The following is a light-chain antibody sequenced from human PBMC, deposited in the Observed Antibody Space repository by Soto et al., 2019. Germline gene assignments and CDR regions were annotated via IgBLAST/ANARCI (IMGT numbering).Light chain of an antibody. CDR2: DVI. CDR1: SSDVGGYDY. CDR3: SSYTRSSISV. J-gene: IGLJ1*01. V-gene: IGLV2-14*01. Sequence: QSALTQPASVSGSPGQSITISCTGTSSDVGGYDYVSWYQQHPGKAPTLLIYDVINRPSGVSFRFSGSKSGNTASLIISGLQAEDEAEYYCSSYTRSSISVFGTGTKLTVL.